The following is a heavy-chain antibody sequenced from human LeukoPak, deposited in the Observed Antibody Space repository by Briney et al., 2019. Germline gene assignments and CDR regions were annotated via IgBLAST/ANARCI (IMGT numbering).Heavy chain of an antibody. CDR3: ASTRDQKMRDAFDI. V-gene: IGHV3-21*04. J-gene: IGHJ3*02. D-gene: IGHD2-21*01. CDR1: GFTFSSYG. Sequence: PGGSLRLSCAASGFTFSSYGMSWVRQAPGKGLEWVSSISSSSSYIYYADSVKGRFTISRDNAKNSLYLQMNSLRAEDTAVYYCASTRDQKMRDAFDIWGQGTMVTVSS. CDR2: ISSSSSYI.